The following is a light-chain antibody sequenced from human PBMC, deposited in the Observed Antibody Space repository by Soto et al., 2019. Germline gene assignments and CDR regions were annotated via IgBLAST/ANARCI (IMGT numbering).Light chain of an antibody. CDR2: DAS. Sequence: EIVLNQSPATLSLSPGERATLSCRASQSVSNYLAWYQQKPDQAPRLLIYDASNRATGIPARFSGSGSGTDFTLTISSLEPEDFAVYYCQQRSNWITFGQGTRLEIK. J-gene: IGKJ5*01. CDR3: QQRSNWIT. V-gene: IGKV3-11*01. CDR1: QSVSNY.